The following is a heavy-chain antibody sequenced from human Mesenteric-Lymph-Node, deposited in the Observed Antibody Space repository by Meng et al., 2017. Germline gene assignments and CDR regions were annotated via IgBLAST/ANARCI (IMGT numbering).Heavy chain of an antibody. V-gene: IGHV1-3*01. Sequence: QVQLVQSGAEVKKPGASVKVSCKASGYTFTNYAIQWVRQDPGQRLEWMGWINSGNGKTKYSEKFQGRVTITRDTSATTAYMELSSLRSEDMAVYYCARGLWEQSRYYFDSWGQGTLVTVSS. J-gene: IGHJ4*02. CDR1: GYTFTNYA. CDR2: INSGNGKT. D-gene: IGHD1-26*01. CDR3: ARGLWEQSRYYFDS.